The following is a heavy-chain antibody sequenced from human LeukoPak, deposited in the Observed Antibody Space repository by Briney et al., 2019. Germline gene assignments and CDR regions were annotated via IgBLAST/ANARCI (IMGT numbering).Heavy chain of an antibody. J-gene: IGHJ4*02. CDR2: IYYTGTT. V-gene: IGHV4-59*01. D-gene: IGHD6-13*01. CDR3: ARAGANGIEAAGSLRY. Sequence: SETLSLTCAVSGGSFSTYYWSWIRQPPGKGLEWIGFIYYTGTTNYNPSLKSRVTISVDTSKNQFSLKLSSVTAADTAVYYCARAGANGIEAAGSLRYWGQGTLVTLS. CDR1: GGSFSTYY.